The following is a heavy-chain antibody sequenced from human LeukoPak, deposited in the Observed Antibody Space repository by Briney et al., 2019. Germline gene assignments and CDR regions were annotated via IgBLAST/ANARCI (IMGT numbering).Heavy chain of an antibody. CDR2: ISWNSGSI. Sequence: GGSLRLSCAASGFTFDDYAMHWVRQAPGKGLEWVSGISWNSGSIGYADSVKGRFTISRDNAKNSLYLQMNSLRAEDTALYYCASAESAAMDGLFDYWGQGTLVTVSS. CDR3: ASAESAAMDGLFDY. CDR1: GFTFDDYA. V-gene: IGHV3-9*01. D-gene: IGHD2-2*01. J-gene: IGHJ4*02.